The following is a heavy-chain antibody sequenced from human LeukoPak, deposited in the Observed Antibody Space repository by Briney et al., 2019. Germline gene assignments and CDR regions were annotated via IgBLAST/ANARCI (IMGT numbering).Heavy chain of an antibody. CDR2: IIPIFGTA. J-gene: IGHJ4*02. CDR1: GGTFSSYA. Sequence: SVKVSCKASGGTFSSYAISWVRQAPGQGLEWMGGIIPIFGTANYAQKFQGRVTITTDESTSAAYMELSSLRSEDTAVYYCARGVQYSSSGFDYWGQGTLVTVSS. D-gene: IGHD6-6*01. CDR3: ARGVQYSSSGFDY. V-gene: IGHV1-69*05.